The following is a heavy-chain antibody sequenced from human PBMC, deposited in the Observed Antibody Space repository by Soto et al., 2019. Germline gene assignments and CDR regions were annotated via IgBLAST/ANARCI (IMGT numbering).Heavy chain of an antibody. V-gene: IGHV3-30*18. Sequence: GGSLRLSCASSGFTFSSYGMHLVRQAPGKGLEWVAVISYDGSNKYYADSVKGRFTISRDNSKNTLYLQMNSLRAEDTAVYYCAKDDNWYYYDSSGYPGLDYWGQGTLVTVSS. CDR1: GFTFSSYG. D-gene: IGHD3-22*01. J-gene: IGHJ4*02. CDR3: AKDDNWYYYDSSGYPGLDY. CDR2: ISYDGSNK.